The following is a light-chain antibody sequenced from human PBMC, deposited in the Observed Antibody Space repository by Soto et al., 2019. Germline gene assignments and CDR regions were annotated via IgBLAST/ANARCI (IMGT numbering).Light chain of an antibody. CDR3: QSYDNSLNHVV. J-gene: IGLJ2*01. CDR2: GDN. Sequence: QPVLTQPPSVSGAPGQRVTIPCTGSSSNIGSFYDGHWYQQLPGTVPKLLIYGDNNRPSGVPDRFSGSKSGTAASLAITGLQAEDEAEYYCQSYDNSLNHVVFGGGTKLTVL. CDR1: SSNIGSFYD. V-gene: IGLV1-40*01.